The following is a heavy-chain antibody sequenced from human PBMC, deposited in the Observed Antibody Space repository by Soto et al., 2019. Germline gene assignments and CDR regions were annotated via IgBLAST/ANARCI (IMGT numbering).Heavy chain of an antibody. V-gene: IGHV3-74*01. CDR2: VTNGESST. J-gene: IGHJ2*01. Sequence: EVKLVESGGGLVQPGGSLRLSCTASGFIFSSYWMHWVRQAPGKGLVWVSRVTNGESSTSYADSVKGRFTVSRDNARNTLYLQMDCLRVEDTAVYYCARGMQGSRYFDLWGRGSLVTASS. CDR3: ARGMQGSRYFDL. CDR1: GFIFSSYW.